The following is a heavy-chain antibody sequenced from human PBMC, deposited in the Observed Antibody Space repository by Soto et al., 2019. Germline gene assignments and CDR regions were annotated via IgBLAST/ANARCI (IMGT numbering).Heavy chain of an antibody. V-gene: IGHV3-48*02. CDR2: ISSRSYTI. D-gene: IGHD6-6*01. Sequence: EVQLVESGGGLVQPGGSLRLSCAASGFTFSTYSMNWVRQAPGKGLEWVSYISSRSYTIYYVDSVKCRFTISRDNAKNSLYLQTNSLRDEDTAVYYCARGGSSSDNGMDVWGQGTTVTVSS. CDR1: GFTFSTYS. CDR3: ARGGSSSDNGMDV. J-gene: IGHJ6*02.